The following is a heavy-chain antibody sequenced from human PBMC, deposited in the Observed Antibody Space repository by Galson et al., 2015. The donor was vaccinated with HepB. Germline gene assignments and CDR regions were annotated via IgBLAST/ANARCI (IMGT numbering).Heavy chain of an antibody. Sequence: SLRLSCAASGFTFSNHWMSWVRQAPGKGLEWVANINEDGSGRYSVDSVKGRFTISRDNAKNSLFLQMDSLRAEDTAMYYCARNSHDGSAYINFDLWGRGTLVTVSS. V-gene: IGHV3-7*03. CDR3: ARNSHDGSAYINFDL. CDR2: INEDGSGR. CDR1: GFTFSNHW. D-gene: IGHD3-22*01. J-gene: IGHJ2*01.